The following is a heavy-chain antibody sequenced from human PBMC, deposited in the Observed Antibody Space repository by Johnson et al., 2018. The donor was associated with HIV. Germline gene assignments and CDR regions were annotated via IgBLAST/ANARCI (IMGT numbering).Heavy chain of an antibody. CDR2: INWNGGST. CDR1: GFNFDDYA. J-gene: IGHJ3*02. V-gene: IGHV3-20*04. D-gene: IGHD5-18*01. Sequence: VQLVESGGGLVQPGGSLRLSCAASGFNFDDYAMSWVRQAPGKGLEWVSGINWNGGSTGYADSVKGRFTISRDNSKNTLYLQMNSLRAEDTAVYYCARDRGGSSYSWVAFDIWGQGTMVTVSS. CDR3: ARDRGGSSYSWVAFDI.